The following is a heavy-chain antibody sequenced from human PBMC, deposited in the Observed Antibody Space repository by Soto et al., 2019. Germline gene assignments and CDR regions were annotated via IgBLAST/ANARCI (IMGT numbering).Heavy chain of an antibody. D-gene: IGHD6-13*01. Sequence: SETLSLTCAVYCGSFSGYYWSWIRQPPGKGLEWIGEINHSGSTNYNPSLKSRVTISVDTSKNQFSLKLSSVTAADTAVYYCARSWSSYYYYGMDVWGQGTTVTVSS. CDR2: INHSGST. CDR1: CGSFSGYY. J-gene: IGHJ6*02. V-gene: IGHV4-34*01. CDR3: ARSWSSYYYYGMDV.